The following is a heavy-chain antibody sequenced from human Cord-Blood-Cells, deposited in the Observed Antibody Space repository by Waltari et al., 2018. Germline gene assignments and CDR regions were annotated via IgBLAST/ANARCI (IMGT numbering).Heavy chain of an antibody. CDR3: ARGPPDSSAFDY. CDR2: IIPILGTA. J-gene: IGHJ4*02. D-gene: IGHD3-22*01. V-gene: IGHV1-69*06. Sequence: QVQLVQSGAEVKKPGSSVKVSCKASGGTFSSYAISWVRQAPGQGLECMGGIIPILGTANDAQKFQGRVTITADKSTSTAYMGLSSLRSEDTAVYYCARGPPDSSAFDYWGQGTLVTVSA. CDR1: GGTFSSYA.